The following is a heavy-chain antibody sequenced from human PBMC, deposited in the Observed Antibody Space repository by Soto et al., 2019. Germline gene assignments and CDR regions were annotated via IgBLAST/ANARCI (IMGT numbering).Heavy chain of an antibody. J-gene: IGHJ4*02. CDR3: ARDTQGEQQLVLAY. D-gene: IGHD6-13*01. CDR1: GFTFSSYA. Sequence: QVQLVESGGGVVQPGRSLRLSCAASGFTFSSYAMHWVRQAPGKGLEWVAVISYDGSNKYYADSVKGRFTISRDNSKNALYLQMNSLRAEDTAVYYCARDTQGEQQLVLAYWGQGTLVTVSS. CDR2: ISYDGSNK. V-gene: IGHV3-30-3*01.